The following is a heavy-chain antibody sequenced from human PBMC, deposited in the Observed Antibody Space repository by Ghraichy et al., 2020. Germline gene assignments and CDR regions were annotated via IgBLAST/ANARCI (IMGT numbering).Heavy chain of an antibody. CDR3: VRQDSSHWPYNWFDP. V-gene: IGHV4-59*08. CDR2: ISYSGST. CDR1: GGSIRSYY. Sequence: SETLSLTCTVSGGSIRSYYWSWIRQPPGKGLEWIGFISYSGSTNYNPYLKSRVTISVDTYTNQFSLKLSPVTAAGTAVYYCVRQDSSHWPYNWFDPWGQGSLVTVSS. J-gene: IGHJ5*02. D-gene: IGHD6-19*01.